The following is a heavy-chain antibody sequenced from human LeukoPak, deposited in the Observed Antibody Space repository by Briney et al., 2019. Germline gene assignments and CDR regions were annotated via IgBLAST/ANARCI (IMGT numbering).Heavy chain of an antibody. J-gene: IGHJ4*02. D-gene: IGHD6-6*01. CDR1: GFTFRKAW. V-gene: IGHV3-15*01. CDR2: IKSKTDGGTT. CDR3: TTEWYSSSLGFDY. Sequence: GSLRLSCATSGFTFRKAWIGWVRQAPGKGLEGVGRIKSKTDGGTTDYAAPVKGRFTISRDDSKNTLYLQMNSLKTEDTAVYYCTTEWYSSSLGFDYWGQGTLVTVSS.